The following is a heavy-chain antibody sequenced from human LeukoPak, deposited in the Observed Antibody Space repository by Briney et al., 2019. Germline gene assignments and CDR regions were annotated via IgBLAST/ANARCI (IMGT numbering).Heavy chain of an antibody. CDR2: IYYSGST. D-gene: IGHD3-10*01. CDR3: ARYSGSGSYYSPFDP. CDR1: GGSISSYY. J-gene: IGHJ5*02. Sequence: SETLSLTCTVSGGSISSYYWSWIRQPPGKGLEWIGYIYYSGSTNYNPSLKSRVTISVDTSKNQFSLKLSSVTAADTAVYYCARYSGSGSYYSPFDPWGQGTLVTVSS. V-gene: IGHV4-59*01.